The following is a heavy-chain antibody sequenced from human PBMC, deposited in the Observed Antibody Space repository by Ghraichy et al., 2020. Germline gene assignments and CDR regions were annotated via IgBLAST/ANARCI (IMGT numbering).Heavy chain of an antibody. CDR1: GFSFSDYY. V-gene: IGHV3-11*06. J-gene: IGHJ4*02. CDR2: ISSSGRDT. D-gene: IGHD1-1*01. CDR3: AREWGGAPTGTTGFDY. Sequence: GGSLRLSCAASGFSFSDYYMSWIRLAPGKGLEWLSFISSSGRDTSYADSVKGRVTIFRDNAKNSLYLQMNSLRVEETAVYYCAREWGGAPTGTTGFDYWGQGTLVTGSS.